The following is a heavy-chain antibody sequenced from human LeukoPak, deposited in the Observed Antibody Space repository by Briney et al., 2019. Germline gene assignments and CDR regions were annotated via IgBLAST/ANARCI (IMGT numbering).Heavy chain of an antibody. V-gene: IGHV3-7*03. CDR3: ARGRGGQWLVFFDS. CDR1: GLTFSVFW. CDR2: IKQDGNEK. J-gene: IGHJ4*02. Sequence: GGSLRLSCAAYGLTFSVFWMSWDRQAPGKGLECVADIKQDGNEKYYGDSVKGRFTLSRDNAKNSIYLQMTNLLAAGTVVYYCARGRGGQWLVFFDSWGQGTLVTVSS. D-gene: IGHD6-19*01.